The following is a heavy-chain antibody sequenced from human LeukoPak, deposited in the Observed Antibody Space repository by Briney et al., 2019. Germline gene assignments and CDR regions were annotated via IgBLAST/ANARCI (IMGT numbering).Heavy chain of an antibody. CDR3: ARVGQQLVRGVDYYYYGMDV. CDR1: GFTFSNFG. CDR2: ISGSGYNV. J-gene: IGHJ6*02. D-gene: IGHD6-13*01. Sequence: GGSLRLSCTATGFTFSNFGMAWVRQAPGQGLEWVSTISGSGYNVYQAASVKGRFTISRDNSRSTLYLQMNSLRAEDTAVYYCARVGQQLVRGVDYYYYGMDVWGQGTTVTVSS. V-gene: IGHV3-23*01.